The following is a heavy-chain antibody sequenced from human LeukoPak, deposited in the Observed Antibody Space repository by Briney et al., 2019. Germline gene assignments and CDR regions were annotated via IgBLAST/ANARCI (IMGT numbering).Heavy chain of an antibody. CDR1: GYTFTGYY. CDR3: ARDHELLWFGELLYGDY. J-gene: IGHJ4*02. Sequence: ASVKVSCKASGYTFTGYYMHWVRQAPGQGLEWMGWINPNSGGTNYAQKFQGRVTMTRDTSISTAYMELSRLRSDDTAVYYCARDHELLWFGELLYGDYWGQGTLVTVSS. V-gene: IGHV1-2*02. CDR2: INPNSGGT. D-gene: IGHD3-10*01.